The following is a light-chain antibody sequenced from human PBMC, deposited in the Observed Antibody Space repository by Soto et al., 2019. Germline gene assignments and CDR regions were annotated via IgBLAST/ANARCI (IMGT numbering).Light chain of an antibody. CDR2: KVS. CDR1: QSLVHRDGNTY. J-gene: IGKJ5*01. V-gene: IGKV2-30*02. CDR3: LQGSHWPPIT. Sequence: DVVGTQSPLSLPVTLGQAASISCKSSQSLVHRDGNTYLSWFRQRPGQSPRRLIYKVSNREAGVPDRFSGSGSGTDFTLKISRVEAEDVGLYYCLQGSHWPPITFGQGTRLEIK.